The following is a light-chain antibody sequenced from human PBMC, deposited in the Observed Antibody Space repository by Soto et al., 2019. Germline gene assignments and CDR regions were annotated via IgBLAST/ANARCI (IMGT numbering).Light chain of an antibody. V-gene: IGLV2-23*02. CDR1: SSDVGSYNL. CDR3: CSYTRTNPLYV. J-gene: IGLJ1*01. CDR2: EVS. Sequence: QSALTQPASVSGSPGQSITISCTGTSSDVGSYNLVSWYQQHPGKAPKLMIYEVSKRPSGVTNHFSGSKSGNTASLTISGLQAEDEADYYCCSYTRTNPLYVFGTGTKVTVL.